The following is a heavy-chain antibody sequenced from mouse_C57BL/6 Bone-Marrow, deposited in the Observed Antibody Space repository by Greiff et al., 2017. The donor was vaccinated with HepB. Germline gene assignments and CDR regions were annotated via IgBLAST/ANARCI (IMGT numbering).Heavy chain of an antibody. Sequence: QVQLQQSGAELVRPGPSVKMSCKASGYTFTNYWIGWAKQRPGHGLEWIGDIYPGGGCTNYNEKFKGKATLTADKSSSTAYMQFSSLTSEDSAIYYCARREGGYYLYYYAMDYWGQGTSVTVSS. CDR2: IYPGGGCT. CDR3: ARREGGYYLYYYAMDY. J-gene: IGHJ4*01. CDR1: GYTFTNYW. V-gene: IGHV1-63*01. D-gene: IGHD1-1*01.